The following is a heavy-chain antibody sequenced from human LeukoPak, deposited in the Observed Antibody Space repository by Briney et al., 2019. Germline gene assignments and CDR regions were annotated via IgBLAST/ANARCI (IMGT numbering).Heavy chain of an antibody. Sequence: GGSLRLSCAASGFTLSSYWMSWVRQAPGKGLEWVANIKQGGSEKYYVDSVKGRFTISRDNAKNSVYLQMNSLRAEDTAVYYCARAIGKSEGYWGQGTLVTVSS. CDR1: GFTLSSYW. CDR3: ARAIGKSEGY. CDR2: IKQGGSEK. D-gene: IGHD4-23*01. V-gene: IGHV3-7*01. J-gene: IGHJ4*02.